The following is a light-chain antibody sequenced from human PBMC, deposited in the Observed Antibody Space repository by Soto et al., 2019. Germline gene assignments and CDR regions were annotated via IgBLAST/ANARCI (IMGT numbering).Light chain of an antibody. Sequence: EIVLTQSPGTLSLSPGERATLSCRASQSVSSSYLAWYQQKPGQAPRLLIYGASSRATGIPDRFSGSGSGTDFTLTISRLEPEDFVVYCSQQYGSSPWITFGPGTKVDIK. CDR1: QSVSSSY. J-gene: IGKJ3*01. CDR2: GAS. CDR3: QQYGSSPWIT. V-gene: IGKV3-20*01.